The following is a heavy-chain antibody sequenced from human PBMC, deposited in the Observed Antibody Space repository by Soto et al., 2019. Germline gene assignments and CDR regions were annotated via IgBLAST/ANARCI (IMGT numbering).Heavy chain of an antibody. J-gene: IGHJ4*02. CDR2: INSDGSST. D-gene: IGHD6-6*01. Sequence: GRPQRLSNAASGGNIINFWVQCIRQAPGKGLVWVSWINSDGSSTSYADSVKGRFTISRDNAKNTLYLQMNSLRAEDTAVYDCASGGSSLNFESRGKRSLDTVTS. V-gene: IGHV3-74*01. CDR3: ASGGSSLNFES. CDR1: GGNIINFW.